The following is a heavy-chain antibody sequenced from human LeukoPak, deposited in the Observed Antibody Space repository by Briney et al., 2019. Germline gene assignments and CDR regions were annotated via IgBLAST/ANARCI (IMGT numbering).Heavy chain of an antibody. D-gene: IGHD2-15*01. J-gene: IGHJ3*02. CDR1: GFTFSSYS. V-gene: IGHV3-21*01. Sequence: GGSLRLSCAASGFTFSSYSMNWVRQAPGKGLEWVSSISSSSYIYYADSVKGRFTISRDNAKNSHYLQMNSLRAEDTAVYYCARGCGGSCRLNAFDIWGQGTMVTVSS. CDR2: ISSSSYI. CDR3: ARGCGGSCRLNAFDI.